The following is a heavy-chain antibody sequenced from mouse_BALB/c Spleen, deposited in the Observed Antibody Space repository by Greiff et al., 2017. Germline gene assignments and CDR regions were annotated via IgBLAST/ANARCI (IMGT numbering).Heavy chain of an antibody. Sequence: LVKTGASVKISCKASGYSFTGYYMHWVKQSHGKSLEWIGYISCYNGATSYNQKFKGKATFTVDTSSSTAYMQINSLTSEDSAVYYWAREVHAEGYYAMDYWGQGTSVTVSS. CDR1: GYSFTGYY. V-gene: IGHV1S34*01. CDR2: ISCYNGAT. CDR3: AREVHAEGYYAMDY. J-gene: IGHJ4*01. D-gene: IGHD3-2*02.